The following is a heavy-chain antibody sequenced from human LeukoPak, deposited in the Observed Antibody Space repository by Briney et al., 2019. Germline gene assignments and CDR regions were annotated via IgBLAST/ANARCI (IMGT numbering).Heavy chain of an antibody. CDR1: GGSISSYF. Sequence: PWETLSLLCTVSGGSISSYFWSWIRQPPGKGLEWIGYIYYSGTNNYNPSLKSRVTISVDASKNQFSLKLSSVTAADTAVYYCAREFPSGSYCYYCYYMDLGGKGTRSPSP. D-gene: IGHD1-26*01. CDR3: AREFPSGSYCYYCYYMDL. CDR2: IYYSGTN. V-gene: IGHV4-59*01. J-gene: IGHJ6*03.